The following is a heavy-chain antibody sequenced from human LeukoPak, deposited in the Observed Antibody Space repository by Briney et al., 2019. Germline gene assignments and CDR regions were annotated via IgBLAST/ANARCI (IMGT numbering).Heavy chain of an antibody. CDR1: GGSISSYY. CDR3: ARGRGAVAGALDY. Sequence: SETLSLTCTVSGGSISSYYWSWIRQPPGKGLEWIGYIYYSGSTNYNPSLKSRVTISVDTSKNQFSLKLSSVTVADTAVYYCARGRGAVAGALDYWGQGTLVTVSS. D-gene: IGHD6-19*01. CDR2: IYYSGST. V-gene: IGHV4-59*01. J-gene: IGHJ4*02.